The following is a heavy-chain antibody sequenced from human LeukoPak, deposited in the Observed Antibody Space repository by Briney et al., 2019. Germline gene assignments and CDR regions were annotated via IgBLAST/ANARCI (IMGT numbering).Heavy chain of an antibody. CDR1: GFTFSSYG. CDR2: ISYDGSNK. D-gene: IGHD3/OR15-3a*01. J-gene: IGHJ6*02. CDR3: ARALDYDGYYYYYGMDV. V-gene: IGHV3-30*03. Sequence: GGSLRLSCAASGFTFSSYGMHWVRQAPGKGLEWVAVISYDGSNKYYADSVKGRFTISRDNSKNTLYLQMNSLRAEDTAVYYCARALDYDGYYYYYGMDVWGQGTTVTVSS.